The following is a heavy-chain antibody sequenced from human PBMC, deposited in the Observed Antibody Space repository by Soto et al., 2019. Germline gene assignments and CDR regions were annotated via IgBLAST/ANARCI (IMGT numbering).Heavy chain of an antibody. CDR3: ARVTGDYRDY. D-gene: IGHD4-17*01. CDR1: GGTFSSYT. Sequence: QVQLVQSGAEVKKPGSSVKVSCKASGGTFSSYTISWVRQAPGQGLEWMGRIIPILGIANYAQNFQGRVTITADKSTSTAYMELSSLRSEDTAVYYCARVTGDYRDYWGQGTLVTVSS. CDR2: IIPILGIA. V-gene: IGHV1-69*02. J-gene: IGHJ4*02.